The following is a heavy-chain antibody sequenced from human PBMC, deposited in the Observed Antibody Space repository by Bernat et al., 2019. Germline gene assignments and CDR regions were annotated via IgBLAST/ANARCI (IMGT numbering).Heavy chain of an antibody. CDR3: AEYYYDSSGYAFFQNINDY. CDR1: GGSISSSSYY. D-gene: IGHD3-22*01. V-gene: IGHV4-39*01. J-gene: IGHJ4*02. CDR2: ISYSGST. Sequence: QLQLQESGPGLVKPSETLSLTCTVSGGSISSSSYYWGWIRQPPGKGLEWIGRISYSGSTYYNPSLKSRVTISVDTSKNQFSLKLSTVTAADTDVYYCAEYYYDSSGYAFFQNINDYWGQGTLVTVSS.